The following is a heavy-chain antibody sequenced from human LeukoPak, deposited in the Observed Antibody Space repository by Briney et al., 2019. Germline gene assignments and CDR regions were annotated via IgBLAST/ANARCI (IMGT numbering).Heavy chain of an antibody. Sequence: GGSLRLSCVVSGFIFSSYAMSWVRQAPGKGLEWVSGISGSGVNTYYADSVKGRFTISRDNSKNTLYLQMNSLRAEDTAVYYCAKDPTVVTPNWGQGTLVTVSS. J-gene: IGHJ4*02. CDR3: AKDPTVVTPN. D-gene: IGHD4-23*01. CDR2: ISGSGVNT. V-gene: IGHV3-23*01. CDR1: GFIFSSYA.